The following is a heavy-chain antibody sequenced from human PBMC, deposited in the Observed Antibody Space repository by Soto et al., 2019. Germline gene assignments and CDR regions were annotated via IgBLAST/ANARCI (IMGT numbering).Heavy chain of an antibody. D-gene: IGHD4-4*01. J-gene: IGHJ4*02. Sequence: QVQLQESGPGLVKPSQTLSLTCTVSGGSISSGGYYWSWIRQHPGNGLEWFGYIFYRGSTYYNPYLKSRVTISVDPSKNQCSLKQSSVTAADTAVYYCGRSPEATVTAFDYWGQGTLVTVSS. V-gene: IGHV4-31*03. CDR3: GRSPEATVTAFDY. CDR2: IFYRGST. CDR1: GGSISSGGYY.